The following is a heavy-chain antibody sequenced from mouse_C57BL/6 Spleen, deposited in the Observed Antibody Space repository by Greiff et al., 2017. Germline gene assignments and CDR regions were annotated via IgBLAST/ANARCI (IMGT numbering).Heavy chain of an antibody. CDR1: GYTFTSYW. CDR2: IHPNSGST. V-gene: IGHV1-64*01. CDR3: ARKIASYDGYWYFDV. D-gene: IGHD2-3*01. Sequence: VQLQQPGAELVKPGASVKLSCKASGYTFTSYWMHWVKQRPGQGLEWIGMIHPNSGSTNYNEKFKSKATLTVDKSSSTAYMQLSSLTSEDSAVYYCARKIASYDGYWYFDVWGTGTTVTVSS. J-gene: IGHJ1*03.